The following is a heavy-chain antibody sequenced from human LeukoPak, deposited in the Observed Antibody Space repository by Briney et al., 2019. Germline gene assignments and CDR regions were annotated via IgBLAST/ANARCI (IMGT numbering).Heavy chain of an antibody. V-gene: IGHV4-61*01. Sequence: SETLSLPCTVSGGSVSSGSYYWSWIRPPPGKGLEWIGYIYYGGSTNYNPSLKSRVTISVDTSKNQFSLKLSSVTAADTAVYYCARPQGWRGAFDIWGQGTMVTVSS. CDR1: GGSVSSGSYY. CDR3: ARPQGWRGAFDI. J-gene: IGHJ3*02. CDR2: IYYGGST. D-gene: IGHD2-15*01.